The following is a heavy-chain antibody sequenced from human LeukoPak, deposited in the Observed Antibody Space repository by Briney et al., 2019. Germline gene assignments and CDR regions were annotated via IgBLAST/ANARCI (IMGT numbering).Heavy chain of an antibody. V-gene: IGHV3-9*01. CDR3: AKALPTAPAAGTGLGY. CDR2: ISWNSGSI. J-gene: IGHJ4*02. D-gene: IGHD6-13*01. CDR1: GFTFDDYA. Sequence: GGSLRLSCAASGFTFDDYAMHWVRQAPGKGLEWVSGISWNSGSIGYADSVEGRFTISRDNAKNSLYLQMNSLRAEDTALYYCAKALPTAPAAGTGLGYWGQGTLVTVSS.